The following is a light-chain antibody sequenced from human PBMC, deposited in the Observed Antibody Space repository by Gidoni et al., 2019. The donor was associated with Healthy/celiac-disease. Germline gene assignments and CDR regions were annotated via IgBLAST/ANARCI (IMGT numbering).Light chain of an antibody. Sequence: SYELTQPPSVSVSPGQTASITCPGDRLGDKYACWHQQKPGQSPVLVIYQDSKRPSGIPARFSGSYAVNTATLTISGTHAMDEADYYCQAWDSSTGVFGGWTTLPVL. V-gene: IGLV3-1*01. CDR2: QDS. J-gene: IGLJ2*01. CDR3: QAWDSSTGV. CDR1: RLGDKY.